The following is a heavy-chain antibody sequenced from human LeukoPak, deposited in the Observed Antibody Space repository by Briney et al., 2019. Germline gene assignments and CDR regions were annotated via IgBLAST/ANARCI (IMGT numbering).Heavy chain of an antibody. CDR3: AKIAVADPFDY. V-gene: IGHV3-9*01. D-gene: IGHD6-19*01. Sequence: GGSLRLSCAASRFTFRNYAMHWVRQAPGKGLEWVSGISWNSGSIGYADSVKGRFTISRDNAKNSLYLQMNSLRAEDTALYYCAKIAVADPFDYWGQGTLVTVSS. J-gene: IGHJ4*02. CDR2: ISWNSGSI. CDR1: RFTFRNYA.